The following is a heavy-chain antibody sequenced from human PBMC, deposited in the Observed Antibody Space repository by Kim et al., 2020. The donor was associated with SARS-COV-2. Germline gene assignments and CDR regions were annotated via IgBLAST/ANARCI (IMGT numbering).Heavy chain of an antibody. Sequence: SETLSLTCTVSGGSISSSSYYWGWIRQPPGKGLEWIGSIYYSGSTYYNPSLKSRVTISVDTSKNQFSLKLSSVTAADTAVYYCARLCDLEYSSSSWFFRSEYYYYGMDVWGQGTTVTVSS. CDR2: IYYSGST. CDR3: ARLCDLEYSSSSWFFRSEYYYYGMDV. J-gene: IGHJ6*02. CDR1: GGSISSSSYY. D-gene: IGHD6-6*01. V-gene: IGHV4-39*01.